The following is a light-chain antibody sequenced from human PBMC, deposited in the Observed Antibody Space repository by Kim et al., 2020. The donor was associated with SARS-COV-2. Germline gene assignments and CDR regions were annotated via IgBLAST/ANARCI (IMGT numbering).Light chain of an antibody. V-gene: IGLV3-19*01. Sequence: GQPVRITCQGDSLRSYSASWYQQKPGQAPVLVIYGKNNRPSEIPDRFSGSSSGNTASLTITGAQAEDEADYYCNSRDSSGNHPPWVFGGGTQLTVL. CDR3: NSRDSSGNHPPWV. CDR1: SLRSYS. J-gene: IGLJ3*02. CDR2: GKN.